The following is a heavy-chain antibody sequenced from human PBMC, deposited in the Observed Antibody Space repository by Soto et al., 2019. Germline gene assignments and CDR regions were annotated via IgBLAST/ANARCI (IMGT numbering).Heavy chain of an antibody. D-gene: IGHD3-16*02. J-gene: IGHJ6*02. CDR2: IKSKTDGGTT. V-gene: IGHV3-15*01. Sequence: LRLSCAASGFTFSNAWMSWVRQAPGKGLEWVGRIKSKTDGGTTDYAAPVKGRFTISRDDSKNTLYLQMNSLKTEDTAVYYCTTAPVWGSYRQYYYYGMDVWGRGTTVTVS. CDR3: TTAPVWGSYRQYYYYGMDV. CDR1: GFTFSNAW.